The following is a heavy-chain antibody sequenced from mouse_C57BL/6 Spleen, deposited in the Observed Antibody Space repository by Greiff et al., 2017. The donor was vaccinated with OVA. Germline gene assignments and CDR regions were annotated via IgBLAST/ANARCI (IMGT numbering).Heavy chain of an antibody. CDR3: ARHDYDGYYSFDY. V-gene: IGHV5-6*01. Sequence: EVHLVESGGDLVKPGGSLKLSCAASGFTFSSYGMSWVRQTPDKRLEWVATIRSGGSYTYYPDSVKGRFTISRDNAKNTLYLQMSSLKSEDTAMYYCARHDYDGYYSFDYWGQGTTLTVSS. J-gene: IGHJ2*01. CDR1: GFTFSSYG. D-gene: IGHD2-3*01. CDR2: IRSGGSYT.